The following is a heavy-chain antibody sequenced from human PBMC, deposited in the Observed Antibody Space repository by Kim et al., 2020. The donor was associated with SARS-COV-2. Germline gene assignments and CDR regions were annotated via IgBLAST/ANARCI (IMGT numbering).Heavy chain of an antibody. D-gene: IGHD3-9*01. Sequence: TEFAASGKGRCSIPRDDSKSISYLQMNSLKTEDTAVYYCARGGYFDWLRNWGQGTLVTVSS. V-gene: IGHV3-49*02. CDR2: T. CDR3: ARGGYFDWLRN. J-gene: IGHJ4*02.